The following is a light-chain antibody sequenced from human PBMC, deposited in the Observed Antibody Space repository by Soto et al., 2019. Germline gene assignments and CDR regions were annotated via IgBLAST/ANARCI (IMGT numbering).Light chain of an antibody. CDR3: AAWDDSLSGYV. J-gene: IGLJ1*01. CDR1: TSNIGSNT. Sequence: QDVVTQPPSASGTPGQRVTISCSGSTSNIGSNTVNWYQQLPGTAPKLLIYSNNQRPSGVPDRFSGSKSGTSASLAISGLQSEDEADYYCAAWDDSLSGYVFGTGTKVTVL. V-gene: IGLV1-44*01. CDR2: SNN.